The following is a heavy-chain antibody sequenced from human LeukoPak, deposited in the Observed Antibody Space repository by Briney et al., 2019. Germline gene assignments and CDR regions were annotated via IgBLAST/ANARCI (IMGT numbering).Heavy chain of an antibody. V-gene: IGHV4-59*01. CDR3: ARGKSIAGGMDV. CDR1: GGSISSYY. CDR2: IYYSGST. D-gene: IGHD2/OR15-2a*01. Sequence: SETLSLTCTVSGGSISSYYWSWIRQPPGKGLKWIGYIYYSGSTNYNPSLKSRVTISVDTSKNQFSLKLSSVTAADTAVYYCARGKSIAGGMDVWGQGTTVTVSS. J-gene: IGHJ6*02.